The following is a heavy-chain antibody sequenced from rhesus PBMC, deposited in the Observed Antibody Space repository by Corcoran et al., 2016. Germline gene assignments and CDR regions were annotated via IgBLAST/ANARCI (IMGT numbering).Heavy chain of an antibody. CDR2: IIPLVGIT. CDR1: GFTFGSCA. J-gene: IGHJ6*01. CDR3: VITVAEPYYYGLDS. V-gene: IGHV1-198*02. Sequence: QVQLVQSGAEVKKPGASVKVSCKASGFTFGSCAITWVRQAPGQGLEWMGVIIPLVGITNYAEKFQGRVTMTADTSTSTAYMELSSLRAEDTAVYYCVITVAEPYYYGLDSWGQGVLVTVSS. D-gene: IGHD4-29*01.